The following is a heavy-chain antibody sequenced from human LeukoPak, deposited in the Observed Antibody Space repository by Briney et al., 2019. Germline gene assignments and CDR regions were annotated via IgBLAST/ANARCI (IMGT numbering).Heavy chain of an antibody. CDR2: IYYSGST. CDR1: GGSISSSSYY. J-gene: IGHJ4*02. Sequence: SETLSLTCTVSGGSISSSSYYWGWIRQPPGKGLEWIGSIYYSGSTYYNPSLKSRVTISVDTSKNQFSLKLSSVTAADTAVYYCARRPPGRTMVRGVANDYWGQGTLVTVSS. CDR3: ARRPPGRTMVRGVANDY. V-gene: IGHV4-39*07. D-gene: IGHD3-10*01.